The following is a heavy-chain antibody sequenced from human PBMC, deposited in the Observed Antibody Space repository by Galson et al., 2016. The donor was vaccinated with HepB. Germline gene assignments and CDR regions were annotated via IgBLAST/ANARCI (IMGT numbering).Heavy chain of an antibody. CDR3: VRQVWDYYGPGSRCDH. CDR1: GDSITSGSYF. Sequence: TLSLTCSVSGDSITSGSYFWSWIRQPAGETLEWIGRLYTSAGANYNPSLESRVTFLLDTSKNQFSLKLTSVTAADTAVYYCVRQVWDYYGPGSRCDHWGQGILVTVSS. D-gene: IGHD3-10*01. V-gene: IGHV4-61*02. CDR2: LYTSAGA. J-gene: IGHJ4*02.